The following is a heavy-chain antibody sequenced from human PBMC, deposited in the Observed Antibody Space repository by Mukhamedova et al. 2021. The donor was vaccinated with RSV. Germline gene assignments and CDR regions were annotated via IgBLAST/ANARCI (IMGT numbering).Heavy chain of an antibody. Sequence: GHTYDADSVKGRFTISRDNSKNTLYLQMNSLRVEDTAVYYCAKQYDYASGAFIFYFDAWGQGSLVTVSS. V-gene: IGHV3-23*01. D-gene: IGHD3-10*01. J-gene: IGHJ4*02. CDR2: GHT. CDR3: AKQYDYASGAFIFYFDA.